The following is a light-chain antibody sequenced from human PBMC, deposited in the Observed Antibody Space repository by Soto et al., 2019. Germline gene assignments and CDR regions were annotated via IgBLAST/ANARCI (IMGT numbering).Light chain of an antibody. V-gene: IGKV1-39*01. J-gene: IGKJ2*01. CDR3: QKSSSIPYT. Sequence: DIQMTQSPSSLSASVGDRVTITCRASQTIITYLNWYQQNPGKAPKLLIYAASNLQNGVPSRFSGSGSGIDFTLTISSLQPEDFATYYCQKSSSIPYTFGQGTKLEIK. CDR1: QTIITY. CDR2: AAS.